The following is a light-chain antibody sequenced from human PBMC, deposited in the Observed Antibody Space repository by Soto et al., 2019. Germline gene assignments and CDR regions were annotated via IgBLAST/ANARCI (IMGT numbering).Light chain of an antibody. CDR3: QQYNNWPSYT. CDR2: GSF. Sequence: EIVMTQSPATLSVSPGERANLSCRASQSVGTNLAWYQQKPGQAPRLLMYGSFIPATGTPARFSGSGSETEFTLTISSLQSEDFAVYFCQQYNNWPSYTFGQGTKLEMK. V-gene: IGKV3-15*01. CDR1: QSVGTN. J-gene: IGKJ2*01.